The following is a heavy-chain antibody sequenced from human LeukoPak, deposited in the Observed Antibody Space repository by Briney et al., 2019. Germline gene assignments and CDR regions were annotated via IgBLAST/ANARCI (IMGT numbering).Heavy chain of an antibody. CDR1: GFSSYA. V-gene: IGHV1-69*05. J-gene: IGHJ6*03. CDR2: IIPAFGTT. CDR3: AKADYREYYYMDV. D-gene: IGHD4-11*01. Sequence: ASVKVSCKASGFSSYAISWVRQAPGQGLEWMGGIIPAFGTTNYAQKFQGRVTVTTDESTSTVYMELSGLRFEDTAVYYCAKADYREYYYMDVWGKGTTVTVSS.